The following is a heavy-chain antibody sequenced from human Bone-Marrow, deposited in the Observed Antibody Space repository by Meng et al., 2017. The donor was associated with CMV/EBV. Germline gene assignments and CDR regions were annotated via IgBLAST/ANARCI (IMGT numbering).Heavy chain of an antibody. J-gene: IGHJ6*02. CDR2: ISAYNGDT. D-gene: IGHD6-6*01. Sequence: ASVKVSCKASGYTFNSYGITWVRQAPGQGLEWMGWISAYNGDTNYAQKLQGRVTMTVDTPTTTVYMELRSLRSDDTAVYYCARSIGSRYPHYGLDVWGQGTTVTVSS. CDR1: GYTFNSYG. V-gene: IGHV1-18*01. CDR3: ARSIGSRYPHYGLDV.